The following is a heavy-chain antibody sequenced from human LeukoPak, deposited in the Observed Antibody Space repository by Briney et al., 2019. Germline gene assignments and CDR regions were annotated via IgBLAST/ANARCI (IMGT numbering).Heavy chain of an antibody. CDR3: ARALMVRGSYYYYGMDV. J-gene: IGHJ6*02. CDR1: GFTFSPYS. D-gene: IGHD3-10*01. CDR2: IKSDGSNK. V-gene: IGHV3-33*08. Sequence: GGSLRLSCAASGFTFSPYSMNWVRQAAGNGLEWVLVIKSDGSNKYYADSVKGRFTISRDNSKNTLYLQMNSLRAEDTAVYYCARALMVRGSYYYYGMDVWGQGTTVTVSS.